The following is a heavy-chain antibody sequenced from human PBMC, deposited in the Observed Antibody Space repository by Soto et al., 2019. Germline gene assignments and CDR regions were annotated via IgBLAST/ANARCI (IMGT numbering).Heavy chain of an antibody. V-gene: IGHV3-48*01. CDR1: GFTFSSYS. CDR3: ARANYYGSPGDFDY. J-gene: IGHJ4*02. CDR2: ISSSSSTI. D-gene: IGHD3-10*01. Sequence: EVQLVESGGGLVQPGGSLRLSCAASGFTFSSYSMNWVRQAPGKGLEWVSYISSSSSTIYYADSVKGRFTISRDNAKNSLYLQMNSLRAEGTAVYYCARANYYGSPGDFDYWGQGTLVTVSS.